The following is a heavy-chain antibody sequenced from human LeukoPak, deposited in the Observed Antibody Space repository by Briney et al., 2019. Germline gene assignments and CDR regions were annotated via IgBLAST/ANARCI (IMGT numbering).Heavy chain of an antibody. CDR1: GFTFSSYA. CDR2: ISGSGGST. Sequence: GGSLRLSCAASGFTFSSYAMSWVRQAPGKGLEWVSAISGSGGSTYYAASVKGRFTISRDNSKNTLYLQRNSLRAEDTAVYYCAKEGGNGYYLIYFDYWGQGTLVTVSS. D-gene: IGHD3-3*01. CDR3: AKEGGNGYYLIYFDY. J-gene: IGHJ4*02. V-gene: IGHV3-23*01.